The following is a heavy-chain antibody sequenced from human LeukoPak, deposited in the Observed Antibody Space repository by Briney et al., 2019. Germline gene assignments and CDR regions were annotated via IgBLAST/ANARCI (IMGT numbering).Heavy chain of an antibody. V-gene: IGHV3-15*01. CDR2: IKSITDGGTT. J-gene: IGHJ4*02. CDR1: GFTFSNAW. D-gene: IGHD1-26*01. CDR3: TTDGWELGFDY. Sequence: GGSLRLSCAASGFTFSNAWMSWVRQAPGKGLEWVGRIKSITDGGTTDYAAPVKGRFTISRDDSKNTLYLQMNSLKTEDTAVYYCTTDGWELGFDYWGQGTLVTVSS.